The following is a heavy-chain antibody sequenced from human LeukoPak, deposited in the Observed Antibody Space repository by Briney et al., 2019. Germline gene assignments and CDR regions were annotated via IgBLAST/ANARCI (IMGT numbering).Heavy chain of an antibody. J-gene: IGHJ4*02. CDR1: GYTFTSYG. Sequence: ASVKVSCKASGYTFTSYGISWVRQAPGQGLEWMGWISAYNGNTNYAQKLQGRVTMTTDTSTSTAYMELRSLRSDDTAVYYCARDPPEPRSTGTTEEGDYWGQETLVTVSS. D-gene: IGHD1-7*01. CDR3: ARDPPEPRSTGTTEEGDY. CDR2: ISAYNGNT. V-gene: IGHV1-18*01.